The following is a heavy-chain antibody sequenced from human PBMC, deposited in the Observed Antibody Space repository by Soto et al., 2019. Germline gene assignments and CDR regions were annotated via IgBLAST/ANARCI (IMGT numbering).Heavy chain of an antibody. CDR2: INPADSDI. D-gene: IGHD3-16*01. V-gene: IGHV5-51*01. CDR3: ARHQRDDASRKIDC. J-gene: IGHJ4*02. CDR1: GYSFTSNW. Sequence: GESLKISCQGSGYSFTSNWIGWVRQKPGKGLEWMGIINPADSDIKYSPSFQGQVTISADKSIGTAYLQWSSLKASDTAMYYCARHQRDDASRKIDCWGQGTLVTVSS.